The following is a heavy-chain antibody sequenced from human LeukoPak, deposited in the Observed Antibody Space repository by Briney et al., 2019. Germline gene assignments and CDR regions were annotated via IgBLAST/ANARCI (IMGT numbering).Heavy chain of an antibody. Sequence: GESLKISSKFSGNSFTSYWIGWVRQMPGKGLEWMGIIYPGDSDPRYSPSFQGQVTISADKSISTAYLQWSSLKASDTAMYYCARRLIAGWFGDPRFDPWGQGTLVTVSS. V-gene: IGHV5-51*01. CDR3: ARRLIAGWFGDPRFDP. J-gene: IGHJ5*02. CDR2: IYPGDSDP. D-gene: IGHD3-10*01. CDR1: GNSFTSYW.